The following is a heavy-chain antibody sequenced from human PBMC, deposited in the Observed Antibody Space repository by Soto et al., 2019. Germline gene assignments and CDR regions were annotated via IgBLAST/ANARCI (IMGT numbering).Heavy chain of an antibody. CDR3: AAPLNSAYSSGWYGPYY. CDR2: IVVGSGNT. Sequence: ASVKVSCKASGFTFTSSAVQWVRQARGQRLEWIGWIVVGSGNTNYAQKFQERVTITRDMSTSTAYMELSSLRSEDTAVYYCAAPLNSAYSSGWYGPYYWGQGTLVTVSS. J-gene: IGHJ4*02. D-gene: IGHD6-19*01. CDR1: GFTFTSSA. V-gene: IGHV1-58*01.